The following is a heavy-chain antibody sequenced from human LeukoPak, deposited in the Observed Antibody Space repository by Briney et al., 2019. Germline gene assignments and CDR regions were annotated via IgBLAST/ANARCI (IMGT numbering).Heavy chain of an antibody. CDR2: IDSYGDST. CDR1: GFTFSSYS. V-gene: IGHV3-64D*06. CDR3: VKVAYSDYGFFDY. D-gene: IGHD5-12*01. Sequence: GGSLRLSCAASGFTFSSYSMNWVRQAPGKGLESVSAIDSYGDSTYYAASVKGRFSISRDNSKNTLYLQMSSLRAEDTALYYCVKVAYSDYGFFDYWGQGTLVTVSS. J-gene: IGHJ4*02.